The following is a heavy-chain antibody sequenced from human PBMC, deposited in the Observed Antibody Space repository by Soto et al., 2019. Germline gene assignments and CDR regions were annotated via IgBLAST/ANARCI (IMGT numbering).Heavy chain of an antibody. D-gene: IGHD3-22*01. V-gene: IGHV1-18*01. CDR2: ISGYNGNT. J-gene: IGHJ4*02. Sequence: ASVKVSCKASGYTFRSYGISWVRQAPGQGLEWMGWISGYNGNTHYSQKFQGKVTMTTDTSTSTAYMELSSLRSEDTAVYYCARKLMGYDSSGSLDYWGQGTLVTVSS. CDR1: GYTFRSYG. CDR3: ARKLMGYDSSGSLDY.